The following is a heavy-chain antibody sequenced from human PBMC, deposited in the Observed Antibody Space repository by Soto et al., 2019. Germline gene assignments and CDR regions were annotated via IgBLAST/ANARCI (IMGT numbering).Heavy chain of an antibody. CDR2: IIPILGIA. D-gene: IGHD4-17*01. V-gene: IGHV1-69*02. J-gene: IGHJ4*02. CDR3: ERHVVTTANFDF. Sequence: VCQAPGQGLEWMGRIIPILGIANYAQKFQGRVTITADKSTSTAYMELSSLRSEDTAVYYCERHVVTTANFDFWVQGTLVTVSS.